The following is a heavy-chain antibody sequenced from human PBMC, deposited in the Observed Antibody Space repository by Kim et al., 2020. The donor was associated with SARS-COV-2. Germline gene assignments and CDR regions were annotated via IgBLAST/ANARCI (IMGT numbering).Heavy chain of an antibody. D-gene: IGHD3-10*01. Sequence: YAGSGKGRFTHSGDNSKNTLYLQTNSLRAEDTAVYYCASTYYYGSGFDPWGQGTLVTVSS. J-gene: IGHJ5*02. V-gene: IGHV3-23*01. CDR3: ASTYYYGSGFDP.